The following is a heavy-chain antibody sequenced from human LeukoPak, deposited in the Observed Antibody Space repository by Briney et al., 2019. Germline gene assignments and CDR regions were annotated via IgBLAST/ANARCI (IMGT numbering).Heavy chain of an antibody. CDR1: GYTFTSYG. Sequence: ASVKVSCKASGYTFTSYGISWVRQAPGQGLEWMGWISAYNGNTNYAQKLQGRVTMTTDTSTSTAYMELRSLRSDDTAVYYCARDHLGSGSYSSGERVYWGQGTLVIVSS. CDR3: ARDHLGSGSYSSGERVY. D-gene: IGHD1-26*01. CDR2: ISAYNGNT. V-gene: IGHV1-18*01. J-gene: IGHJ4*02.